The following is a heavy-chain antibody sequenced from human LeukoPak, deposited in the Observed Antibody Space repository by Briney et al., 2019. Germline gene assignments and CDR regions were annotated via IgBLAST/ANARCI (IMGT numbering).Heavy chain of an antibody. CDR2: ISYDGSNK. D-gene: IGHD4-23*01. CDR3: ARDSGGDGGNRYYYGMDV. J-gene: IGHJ6*02. CDR1: GFTFSSYA. Sequence: GSLRLSCAASGFTFSSYAMHWVRQAPGKGLEWVAVISYDGSNKYYADSVKGRFTISRDNSKNTLYLQMNSLRSEDTAVYYCARDSGGDGGNRYYYGMDVWGQGTTVTVSS. V-gene: IGHV3-30-3*01.